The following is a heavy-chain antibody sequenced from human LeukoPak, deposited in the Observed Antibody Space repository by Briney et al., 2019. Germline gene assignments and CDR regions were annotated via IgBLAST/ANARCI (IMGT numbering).Heavy chain of an antibody. V-gene: IGHV7-4-1*02. Sequence: ASVKVSCKASGYTFTNNVMNWVRQAPGQGLEWMGWINTNTGNPTYAQGFTGRFVFSLDTSVSTAYLQISSLKAEDTAVYYCARDSVGFGELFNFDYWGQGTLVTVSS. J-gene: IGHJ4*02. D-gene: IGHD3-10*01. CDR2: INTNTGNP. CDR3: ARDSVGFGELFNFDY. CDR1: GYTFTNNV.